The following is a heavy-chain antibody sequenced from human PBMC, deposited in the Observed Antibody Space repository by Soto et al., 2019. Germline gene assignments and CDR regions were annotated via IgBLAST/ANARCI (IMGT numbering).Heavy chain of an antibody. V-gene: IGHV1-18*04. D-gene: IGHD4-17*01. CDR1: GYTFTSHV. Sequence: GASVKVSCKASGYTFTSHVINWVRQAPGQGLEWTGWISTYNGNTHYAQNLQGRVSMTTDTSTSTAYMELSSLRSEDTAVYYCARGRLPSDYWGQGTLVTVSS. CDR2: ISTYNGNT. CDR3: ARGRLPSDY. J-gene: IGHJ4*02.